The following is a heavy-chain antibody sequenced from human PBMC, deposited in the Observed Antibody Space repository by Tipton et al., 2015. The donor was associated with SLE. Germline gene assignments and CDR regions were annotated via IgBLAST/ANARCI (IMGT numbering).Heavy chain of an antibody. J-gene: IGHJ6*02. CDR1: GFTFGSYS. CDR2: ISSSSYI. Sequence: SLRLSCAASGFTFGSYSMNWVRQAPGKGLEWVSSISSSSYIYYADSVKGRFTISRDNAKNSLYLQMNSLRAEDTAVYYCAREPPIVVVPAQLYYGMDVWGQGTTVTVSS. CDR3: AREPPIVVVPAQLYYGMDV. V-gene: IGHV3-21*03. D-gene: IGHD2-2*01.